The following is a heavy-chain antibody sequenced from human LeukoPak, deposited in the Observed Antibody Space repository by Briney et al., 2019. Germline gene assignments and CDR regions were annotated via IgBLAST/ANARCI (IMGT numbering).Heavy chain of an antibody. Sequence: SSETLSLTCTVSDYSISSGYGYYWGWIRQPPGKGLEWVGNIYHSGITYYNHFNSSLKSRVTISIDTSKNQFSLRLTSVTAADTAVYFCATLVSTRYYFDYWGQGTLVTVSS. CDR2: IYHSGIT. J-gene: IGHJ4*02. CDR1: DYSISSGYGYY. CDR3: ATLVSTRYYFDY. D-gene: IGHD5/OR15-5a*01. V-gene: IGHV4-38-2*02.